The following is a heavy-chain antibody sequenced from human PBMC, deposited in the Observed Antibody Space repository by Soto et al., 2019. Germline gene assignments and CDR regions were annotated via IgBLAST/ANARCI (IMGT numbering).Heavy chain of an antibody. CDR1: GGSISSSNW. Sequence: SETLSLTCAVSGGSISSSNWWSWVRQPPGKGLEWIGEIYHSGSTNYNPSLKSRVTISVDKSKNQFSLKLSSVTAADTAVYYCARDLGQHYYDSSGYLRYYGMDVWGQGTTVTVSS. J-gene: IGHJ6*02. D-gene: IGHD3-22*01. V-gene: IGHV4-4*02. CDR3: ARDLGQHYYDSSGYLRYYGMDV. CDR2: IYHSGST.